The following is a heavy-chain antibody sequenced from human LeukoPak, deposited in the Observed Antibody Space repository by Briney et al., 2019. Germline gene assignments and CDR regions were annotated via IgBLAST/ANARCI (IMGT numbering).Heavy chain of an antibody. J-gene: IGHJ4*02. CDR2: IDIDGTGT. CDR1: GFTFTNYW. Sequence: GGSLRLSCAASGFTFTNYWMHWVRHAPGKGLVWVSRIDIDGTGTSYADSVKGRFTISRDNAKNTVSLQMNSLKAEDTAVYYCGTVFDHWGPGILVTVSS. V-gene: IGHV3-74*01. CDR3: GTVFDH.